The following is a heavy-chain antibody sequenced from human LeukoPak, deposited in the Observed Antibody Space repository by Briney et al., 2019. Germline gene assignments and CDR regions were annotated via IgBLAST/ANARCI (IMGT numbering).Heavy chain of an antibody. CDR3: ARGPPNYYGSGSYYSPPGYMDV. Sequence: ASVKVSCKASGYTFSGYYMHWVRQAPGQGLEWMGWINPNTGRTNYAQNFQGRVTMTSDTSISTAYMEPNSLRSDDTAVYYCARGPPNYYGSGSYYSPPGYMDVWGKGTTVTVSS. D-gene: IGHD3-10*01. J-gene: IGHJ6*03. CDR2: INPNTGRT. V-gene: IGHV1-2*02. CDR1: GYTFSGYY.